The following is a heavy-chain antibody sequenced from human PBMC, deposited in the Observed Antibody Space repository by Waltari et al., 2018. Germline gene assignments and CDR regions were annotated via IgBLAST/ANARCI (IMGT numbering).Heavy chain of an antibody. D-gene: IGHD3-9*01. CDR1: GGSIRSSNYY. J-gene: IGHJ3*02. CDR2: IFYSGST. CDR3: ARGYDIYENDAFDI. V-gene: IGHV4-39*07. Sequence: QLQLQESGPGLVKPSETLSLTCPVSGGSIRSSNYYWGWIRQPPGKGLEWIGNIFYSGSTYYNPSLKSRVTISVDTSKNQFSLKLSSVTAADTAVYFCARGYDIYENDAFDIWGQGTLVTVSS.